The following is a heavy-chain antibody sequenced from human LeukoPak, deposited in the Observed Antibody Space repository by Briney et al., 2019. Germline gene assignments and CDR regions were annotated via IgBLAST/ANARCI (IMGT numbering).Heavy chain of an antibody. J-gene: IGHJ4*02. D-gene: IGHD5-24*01. CDR3: ARCRDGYNTYYFDY. CDR2: ISSSGSTI. CDR1: GFTFSDYY. Sequence: NPGGSLRLSCAASGFTFSDYYMSWIRQAPGKGLEWVSYISSSGSTIYYADSVKGRFTISRDNAKNSLYLQMNSLRAEDTAVYYCARCRDGYNTYYFDYWGQGTLVTVSS. V-gene: IGHV3-11*01.